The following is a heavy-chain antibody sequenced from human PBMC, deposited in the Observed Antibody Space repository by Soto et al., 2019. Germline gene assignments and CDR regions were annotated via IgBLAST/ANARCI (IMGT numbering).Heavy chain of an antibody. Sequence: SETLSLTCTVSGGSISSSSYYWGWIRQPPGKGLEWIGSIYYSGSTYYNPSLKSRVTISVDTSKNQFSLKLSSVTAADTAVYYCADVIADYYYFDYWGQGTLVTVSS. V-gene: IGHV4-39*01. CDR2: IYYSGST. CDR3: ADVIADYYYFDY. J-gene: IGHJ4*02. CDR1: GGSISSSSYY. D-gene: IGHD3-10*01.